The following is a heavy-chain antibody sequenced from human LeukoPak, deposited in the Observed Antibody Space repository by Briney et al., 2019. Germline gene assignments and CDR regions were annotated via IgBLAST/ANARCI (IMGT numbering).Heavy chain of an antibody. Sequence: PGGSLRLSCAASGFTFSRFWISWVRQAPGKGLEWVANIKQDGGEKYYVDSVKGRFTISRDNAKNSLYLQMNSLRGEDTAVFYCARVSCTKGVCYGFDYWGQGTLVTVSS. CDR3: ARVSCTKGVCYGFDY. J-gene: IGHJ4*02. V-gene: IGHV3-7*01. CDR2: IKQDGGEK. D-gene: IGHD2-8*01. CDR1: GFTFSRFW.